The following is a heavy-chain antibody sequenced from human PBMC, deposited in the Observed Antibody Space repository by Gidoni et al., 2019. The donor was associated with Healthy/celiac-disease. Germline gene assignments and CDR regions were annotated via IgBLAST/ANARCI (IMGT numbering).Heavy chain of an antibody. V-gene: IGHV3-33*01. CDR2: IWYDGSNK. Sequence: QVQLVESGGGVVQPGRSLRLSCAASGFPFSSYGMHWVRQAPGKGLEWVAVIWYDGSNKYYADSVKGRFTISRDNSKNTRYLQMNSLRAEDTAVYYCARDRYSSGWPSVQHWGQGTLVTVSS. D-gene: IGHD6-19*01. CDR1: GFPFSSYG. CDR3: ARDRYSSGWPSVQH. J-gene: IGHJ1*01.